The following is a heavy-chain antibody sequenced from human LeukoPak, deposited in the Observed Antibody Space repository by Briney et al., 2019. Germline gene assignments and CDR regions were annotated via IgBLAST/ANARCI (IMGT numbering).Heavy chain of an antibody. J-gene: IGHJ4*02. V-gene: IGHV1-18*01. CDR2: ISGYNGNT. Sequence: ASVKVSCKASGYTFSSYGISWVRQAPGQGLEWMGWISGYNGNTNYVQKLQGRVTMTTDTSTSTAYMELRSLRSDDTAVYYCARDSLRDDYGDYRGQGTLVTVSS. D-gene: IGHD5-12*01. CDR1: GYTFSSYG. CDR3: ARDSLRDDYGDY.